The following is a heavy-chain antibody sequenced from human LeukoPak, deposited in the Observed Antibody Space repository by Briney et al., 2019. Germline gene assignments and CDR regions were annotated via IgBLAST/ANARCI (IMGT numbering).Heavy chain of an antibody. Sequence: GGSLRLSCAATGFTFSTYGMSWVRQPPGKGLEWVSGISGSGGSTYYADSVKGRFTISRDNSENTLYLQMNRLRAEDTARYYCAKDRQQLANLDYWGQGTLATVSS. CDR2: ISGSGGST. CDR1: GFTFSTYG. D-gene: IGHD6-13*01. V-gene: IGHV3-23*01. CDR3: AKDRQQLANLDY. J-gene: IGHJ4*02.